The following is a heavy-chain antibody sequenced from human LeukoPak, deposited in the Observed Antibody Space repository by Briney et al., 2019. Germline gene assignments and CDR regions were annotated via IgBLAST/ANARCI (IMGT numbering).Heavy chain of an antibody. V-gene: IGHV1-69*13. CDR3: AREKLPVYYFDY. CDR1: GGTFSSYA. D-gene: IGHD1-26*01. Sequence: ASVKVSCKASGGTFSSYAISWVRQAPGQGLEWMGGIIPIFGTANYAQKFQGRVTITADESTSTAYMELSSLRSEDTAVYYCAREKLPVYYFDYWGQGTLVTVSS. J-gene: IGHJ4*02. CDR2: IIPIFGTA.